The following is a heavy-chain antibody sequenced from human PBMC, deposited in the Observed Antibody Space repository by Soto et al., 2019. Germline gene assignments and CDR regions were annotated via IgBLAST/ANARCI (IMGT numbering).Heavy chain of an antibody. Sequence: GASVKVSCKASGYTFTSFDITWVRQATGQGLEWMGWMNPNSGNTGYAQKFQGRVTMTRNTSKTTAYMELSSLRSEDTAVYYCAKDAKFDDIYTGYFGNDLWGQGTPVTVSS. CDR2: MNPNSGNT. CDR3: AKDAKFDDIYTGYFGNDL. CDR1: GYTFTSFD. J-gene: IGHJ5*02. V-gene: IGHV1-8*01. D-gene: IGHD3-9*01.